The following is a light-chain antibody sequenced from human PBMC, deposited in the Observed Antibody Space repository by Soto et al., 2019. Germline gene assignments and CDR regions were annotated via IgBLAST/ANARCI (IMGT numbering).Light chain of an antibody. CDR3: SAYTSRSTLV. J-gene: IGLJ2*01. V-gene: IGLV2-14*01. CDR2: EVR. CDR1: SRDIGAYNL. Sequence: QSALTQPAPVSGSPGQSITISCSGTSRDIGAYNLVSWYQQPPGKAPKLLIYEVRNRPSGISNRFSGSKSGTTASLTISSLLPEDEADYYCSAYTSRSTLVFGGGTKLTVL.